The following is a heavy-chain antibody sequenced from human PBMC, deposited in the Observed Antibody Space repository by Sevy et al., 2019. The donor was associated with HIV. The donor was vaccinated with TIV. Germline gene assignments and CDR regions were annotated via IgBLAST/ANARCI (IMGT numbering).Heavy chain of an antibody. Sequence: SETLSLSCTVSGDSITSRTDSWGWVRQPPGKRLEWIGTINYNGRTYYTPSLRRRVTMSVDTSKNKFSLRLNSVTAADTAVYYCARHAMITVTTAHFDYWGQGTLVTVSS. J-gene: IGHJ4*02. CDR2: INYNGRT. V-gene: IGHV4-39*01. D-gene: IGHD4-17*01. CDR3: ARHAMITVTTAHFDY. CDR1: GDSITSRTDS.